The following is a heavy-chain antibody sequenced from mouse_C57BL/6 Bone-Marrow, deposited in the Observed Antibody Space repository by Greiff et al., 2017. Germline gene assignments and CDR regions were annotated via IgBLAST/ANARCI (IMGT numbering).Heavy chain of an antibody. CDR1: GYTFTSYW. CDR2: ISTSNGGT. V-gene: IGHV1-53*01. J-gene: IGHJ2*01. D-gene: IGHD1-1*02. Sequence: VQLQQPGTELVKPGASVKLSCKASGYTFTSYWMHWVKQRPGQGLEWIGKISTSNGGTNYNEKCKSKATLTVDKSSSTAYMQLSSLTSEDSAVDYCAGSSYRLWSLWGQGTTLTVSS. CDR3: AGSSYRLWSL.